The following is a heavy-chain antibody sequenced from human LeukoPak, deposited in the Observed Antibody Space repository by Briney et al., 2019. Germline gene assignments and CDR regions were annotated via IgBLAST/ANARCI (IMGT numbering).Heavy chain of an antibody. D-gene: IGHD6-19*01. CDR1: GFTFSSYA. J-gene: IGHJ6*02. CDR2: ISGSGGST. Sequence: GGSLRLSCAASGFTFSSYAMSWVRQAPGKGLEWVSAISGSGGSTYYADSVKGQFTISRDNSKNTLYLQMNSLRAEDTAVYYCAKQIAVAGTIGLLLDGMDVWGQGTTVTVSS. V-gene: IGHV3-23*01. CDR3: AKQIAVAGTIGLLLDGMDV.